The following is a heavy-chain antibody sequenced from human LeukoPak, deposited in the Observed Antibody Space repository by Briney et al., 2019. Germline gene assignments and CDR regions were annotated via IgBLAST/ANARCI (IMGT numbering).Heavy chain of an antibody. D-gene: IGHD5-18*01. V-gene: IGHV3-7*03. CDR3: ARVVQLWLLDEKDY. CDR1: EFTIANYW. CDR2: IKEDGSEK. Sequence: GGSLRLSCSASEFTIANYWMGWVRQAPGKGLEWVANIKEDGSEKYYVDSVKGRFTASRDNAKNSLYLQMNSLSAEDTAVYYCARVVQLWLLDEKDYWGQGTLVTVSS. J-gene: IGHJ4*02.